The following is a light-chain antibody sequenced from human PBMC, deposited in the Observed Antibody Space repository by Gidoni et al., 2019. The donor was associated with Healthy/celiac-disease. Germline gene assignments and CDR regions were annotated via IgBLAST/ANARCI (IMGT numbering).Light chain of an antibody. CDR1: QSVSSN. CDR3: QEYNNWLPIT. Sequence: EIVMPQSPATLPVSPGERATLSCRASQSVSSNLAWYQQKPGQAPRLLTSGASTKATGIPPKFKCSGSGKEFTLTISSLQSEDFAGYYCQEYNNWLPITFGQGTRLEIK. CDR2: GAS. V-gene: IGKV3-15*01. J-gene: IGKJ5*01.